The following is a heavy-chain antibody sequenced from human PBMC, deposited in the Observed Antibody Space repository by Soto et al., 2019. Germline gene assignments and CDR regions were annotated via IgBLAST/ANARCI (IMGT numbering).Heavy chain of an antibody. CDR1: GFTFSSYA. V-gene: IGHV3-23*01. CDR3: ARDPSTGSADY. D-gene: IGHD3-9*01. J-gene: IGHJ4*02. CDR2: ISWSGDDT. Sequence: EVQLLESGGDLVQPGGSLRLSCAASGFTFSSYAMNWVRQAPGKGLEWVSTISWSGDDTYYLDSVKGRFTISRDNSKNTLYLQMNSLRAEDSAVYYCARDPSTGSADYWGQGTTVIVSS.